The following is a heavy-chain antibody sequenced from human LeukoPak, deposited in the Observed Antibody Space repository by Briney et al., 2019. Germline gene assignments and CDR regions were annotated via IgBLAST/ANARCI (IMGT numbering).Heavy chain of an antibody. CDR3: ARDLGYGSGPFDL. D-gene: IGHD3-10*01. Sequence: SQTLSLTCTVSGGSISSEGYYWSWIRQHPGKGLEWIGYIYYSGSTYYNPSLKSRVSISVDTSKNQFSLKLSSVTAADTAVYYCARDLGYGSGPFDLWGRGTLVTVSS. CDR2: IYYSGST. V-gene: IGHV4-31*03. CDR1: GGSISSEGYY. J-gene: IGHJ2*01.